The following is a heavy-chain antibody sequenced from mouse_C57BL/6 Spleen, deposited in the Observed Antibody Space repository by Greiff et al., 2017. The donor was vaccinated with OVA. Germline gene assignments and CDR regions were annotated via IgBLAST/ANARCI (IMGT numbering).Heavy chain of an antibody. V-gene: IGHV1-81*01. CDR3: ARSGYDYDWYFDV. CDR1: GYTFTSYG. J-gene: IGHJ1*03. D-gene: IGHD2-4*01. Sequence: QVQLKESGAELARPGASVKLSCKASGYTFTSYGISWVKQRTGQGLEWIGEIYPRSGNTYYNEKFKGKATLTADKSSSTAYMELRSLTSEDSAVYFCARSGYDYDWYFDVWGTGTTVTVSS. CDR2: IYPRSGNT.